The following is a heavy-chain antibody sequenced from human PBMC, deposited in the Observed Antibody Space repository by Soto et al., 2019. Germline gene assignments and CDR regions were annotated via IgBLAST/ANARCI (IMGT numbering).Heavy chain of an antibody. CDR2: LYDVDGT. CDR3: ASWHLQEHAYDI. D-gene: IGHD1-1*01. Sequence: VQLGASGGGLIQPGESLRLSCAAFGFTVSGKKYMAWVRQAPGKGLEWVSALYDVDGTYYADSVKGRFTTSSDSSKTIVYLQMNSLRPDDTAIYFCASWHLQEHAYDIWGQGTTVTVSS. J-gene: IGHJ3*02. V-gene: IGHV3-53*01. CDR1: GFTVSGKKY.